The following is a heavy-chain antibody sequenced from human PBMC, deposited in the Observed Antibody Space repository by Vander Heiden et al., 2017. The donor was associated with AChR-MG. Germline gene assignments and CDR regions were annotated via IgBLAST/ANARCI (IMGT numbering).Heavy chain of an antibody. D-gene: IGHD3-10*01. V-gene: IGHV3-23*01. CDR3: AKDDASGSYNDY. J-gene: IGHJ4*02. Sequence: EVQLLESGGGLVQPGGSLRLSCAASVFSFSSYALRWVRQAPGKGMDWVSTIDGTGSDTYYADSVKGRFTISRDNSKNTVYLQMNSLGAEDTALYFCAKDDASGSYNDYWGQGTLVTVSS. CDR2: IDGTGSDT. CDR1: VFSFSSYA.